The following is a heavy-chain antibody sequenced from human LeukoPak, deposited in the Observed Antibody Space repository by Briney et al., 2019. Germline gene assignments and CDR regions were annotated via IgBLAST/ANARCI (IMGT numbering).Heavy chain of an antibody. D-gene: IGHD3-3*01. CDR3: ARDRYYDFWSGYYQGDFQH. V-gene: IGHV1-18*01. J-gene: IGHJ1*01. Sequence: ASVKVSCKASGYTFTSYGISWVRQAPGQGLEWMGWISAYNGNTNYAQKFQGRVTITADESTSTAYMELSSLRSEDTAVYYCARDRYYDFWSGYYQGDFQHWGQGTLVTVSS. CDR2: ISAYNGNT. CDR1: GYTFTSYG.